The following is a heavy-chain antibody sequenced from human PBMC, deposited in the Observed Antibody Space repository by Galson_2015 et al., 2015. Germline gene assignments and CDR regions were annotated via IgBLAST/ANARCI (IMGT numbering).Heavy chain of an antibody. D-gene: IGHD2-15*01. Sequence: SLRLSCEASGFTFSNYAINWVRQAPGKGLEWVAVISDDGNSKYYADSVKGRFTITRDNSKNTLYLQMNSLRAEDTAVYYCARGVVVVVSMDWFDPWGQGTLVTVSS. CDR2: ISDDGNSK. CDR1: GFTFSNYA. CDR3: ARGVVVVVSMDWFDP. J-gene: IGHJ5*02. V-gene: IGHV3-30*01.